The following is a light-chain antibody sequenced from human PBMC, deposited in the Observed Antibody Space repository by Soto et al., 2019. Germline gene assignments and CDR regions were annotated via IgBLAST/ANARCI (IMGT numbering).Light chain of an antibody. CDR3: QQNYSHPSLT. Sequence: DIQMTQSPSSLSASVGDRVTITCRASQSIANYLNWYQQKPGKAPKLLIYAASTLQSGVPSKFSGSGFGTDYTPTISSRQTAHFVTYYCQQNYSHPSLTFGRGTQLEIK. CDR1: QSIANY. J-gene: IGKJ5*01. V-gene: IGKV1-39*01. CDR2: AAS.